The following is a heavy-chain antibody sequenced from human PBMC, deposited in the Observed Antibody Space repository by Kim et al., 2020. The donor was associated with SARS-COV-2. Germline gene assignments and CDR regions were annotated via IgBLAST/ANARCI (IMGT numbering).Heavy chain of an antibody. CDR1: GYTFTSYA. J-gene: IGHJ6*02. D-gene: IGHD6-13*01. Sequence: ASVKVSCKASGYTFTSYAMNWVRQAPGQGLEWMGWINTNTGNPTYAQGFTGRFVFSLDTSVSTAYLQISSLKAEDTAVYYCASLGAAGNGPSRYYYYGMDVWGQGTTVTVSS. V-gene: IGHV7-4-1*02. CDR2: INTNTGNP. CDR3: ASLGAAGNGPSRYYYYGMDV.